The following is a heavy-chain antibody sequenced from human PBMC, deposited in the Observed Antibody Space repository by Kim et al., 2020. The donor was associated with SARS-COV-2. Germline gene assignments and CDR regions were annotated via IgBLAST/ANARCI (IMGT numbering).Heavy chain of an antibody. D-gene: IGHD5-12*01. V-gene: IGHV3-30*04. Sequence: GVSLRLSCAASGFTFSSYAMHWVRQAPGKGLEWVAVISYDGSNKYYADSVKGRFTISRDNSKNTLYLQMNSLRAEDTAVYYCARDPLGRGTLDYWGQGTL. J-gene: IGHJ4*02. CDR1: GFTFSSYA. CDR2: ISYDGSNK. CDR3: ARDPLGRGTLDY.